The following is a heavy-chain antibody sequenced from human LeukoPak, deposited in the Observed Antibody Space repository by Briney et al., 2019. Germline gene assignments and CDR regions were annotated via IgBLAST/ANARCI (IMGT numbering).Heavy chain of an antibody. V-gene: IGHV3-21*01. CDR2: ISSCSSYI. Sequence: GGSLRLSCAASGFTFSSYSMSWVRQAPGKGLEWVSSISSCSSYIYYADSVKGRFTISRDNAKNSLYLQMNSLRAEDTAVYYCARDLAYGDYGLDYWGQGTLVTVSS. J-gene: IGHJ4*02. CDR3: ARDLAYGDYGLDY. CDR1: GFTFSSYS. D-gene: IGHD4-17*01.